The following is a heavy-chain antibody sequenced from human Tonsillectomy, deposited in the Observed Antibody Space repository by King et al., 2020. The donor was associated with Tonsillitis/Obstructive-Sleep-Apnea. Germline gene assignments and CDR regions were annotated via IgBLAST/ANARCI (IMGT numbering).Heavy chain of an antibody. CDR3: ARLNYGSENDDNPAFDI. CDR1: GFTFSSYE. D-gene: IGHD3-10*01. J-gene: IGHJ3*02. CDR2: ISSSGTTI. V-gene: IGHV3-48*03. Sequence: VQLVESGGDLVQPGGSLRLSCAASGFTFSSYEMNWVRQAPGKGLELVSYISSSGTTIYYADSVKGRFTISRDNAKNSLYLQMNSLRAEDTAFYYCARLNYGSENDDNPAFDIWGQGTKVTVSS.